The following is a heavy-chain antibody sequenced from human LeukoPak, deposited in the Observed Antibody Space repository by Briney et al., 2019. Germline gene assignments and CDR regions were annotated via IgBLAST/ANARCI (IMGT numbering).Heavy chain of an antibody. CDR2: ISWNSASA. D-gene: IGHD6-13*01. Sequence: GRSLRLSCEASGFTFDDYAMHWVRQAPGKGLEWVSGISWNSASAGYGDSVKGRFTISRDNAKNSLYLQMNSLRAEDTAVYYCAKDRGSSSWFQGFDYWGQGTLVTVPS. CDR1: GFTFDDYA. CDR3: AKDRGSSSWFQGFDY. J-gene: IGHJ4*02. V-gene: IGHV3-9*01.